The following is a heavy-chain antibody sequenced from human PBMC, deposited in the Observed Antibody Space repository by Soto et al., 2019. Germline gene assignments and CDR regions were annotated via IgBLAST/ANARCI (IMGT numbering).Heavy chain of an antibody. CDR2: FDPEDGET. CDR3: ATTGGVAGTLVDY. D-gene: IGHD6-19*01. V-gene: IGHV1-24*01. CDR1: GYTLTELS. Sequence: SSVKVSCKVSGYTLTELSMQWVRQAPGRGLEWMGGFDPEDGETIYAEEFQGRVTMTEEASRDTAYMELSRLRSEDAAGSYCATTGGVAGTLVDYSGQGTLVTDSS. J-gene: IGHJ4*02.